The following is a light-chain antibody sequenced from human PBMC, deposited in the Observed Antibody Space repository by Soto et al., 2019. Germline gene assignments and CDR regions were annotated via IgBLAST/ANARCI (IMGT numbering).Light chain of an antibody. V-gene: IGKV2-30*02. CDR3: MQGTHWPWT. CDR2: EVS. Sequence: DVVMTQSPLSLPVTLGQPASISCTSSQSLIHSDGSTYLSWFQQRPGQSPRRLIYEVSDRDSGVPDRFSGRGAGTDFTLKISRVEAEDVGVYYCMQGTHWPWTFGQGNEVEIK. CDR1: QSLIHSDGSTY. J-gene: IGKJ1*01.